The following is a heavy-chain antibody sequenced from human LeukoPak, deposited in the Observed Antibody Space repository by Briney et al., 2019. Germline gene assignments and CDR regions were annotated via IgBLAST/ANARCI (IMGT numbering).Heavy chain of an antibody. Sequence: GGSLRLSCAASGFTFSSYAMSWVRQAPGKGLEWVSFISSSSSYINYADSVKGRFTISRDNAKNSLYLQMNSLRAEDTAVYYCAREGLVLVNYWGQGTLVTVSS. CDR1: GFTFSSYA. D-gene: IGHD3-10*01. CDR3: AREGLVLVNY. CDR2: ISSSSSYI. V-gene: IGHV3-21*01. J-gene: IGHJ4*02.